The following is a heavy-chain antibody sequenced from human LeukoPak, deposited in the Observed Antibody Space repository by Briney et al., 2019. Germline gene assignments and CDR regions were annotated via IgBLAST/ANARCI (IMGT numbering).Heavy chain of an antibody. D-gene: IGHD3-10*01. CDR1: GGSFSGYY. CDR3: ARGLGVRGPPWTAFDI. CDR2: INHSGST. Sequence: PSETLSLTCAVYGGSFSGYYWSWIRQPPGKGLEWIGEINHSGSTNYNPSLKSRVTISVDTSKNQFSLKLSSVTAADTAVYYCARGLGVRGPPWTAFDIWGQGTMVTVSS. J-gene: IGHJ3*02. V-gene: IGHV4-34*01.